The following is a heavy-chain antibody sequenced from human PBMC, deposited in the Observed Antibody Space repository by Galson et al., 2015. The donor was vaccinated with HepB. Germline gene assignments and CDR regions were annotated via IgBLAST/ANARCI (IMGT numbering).Heavy chain of an antibody. J-gene: IGHJ6*02. CDR2: ISNDGTNQ. Sequence: SLRLSCAASGFTFSNYAMHWVRQAPGKGLEWVAVISNDGTNQFYGDSVQGRFTISRDNSRNTLYLQMNSLKGGDTAVYYCARGIPRTTDYISKHYYYGMDVWGQGTTVTVSS. CDR3: ARGIPRTTDYISKHYYYGMDV. CDR1: GFTFSNYA. V-gene: IGHV3-30*04. D-gene: IGHD4/OR15-4a*01.